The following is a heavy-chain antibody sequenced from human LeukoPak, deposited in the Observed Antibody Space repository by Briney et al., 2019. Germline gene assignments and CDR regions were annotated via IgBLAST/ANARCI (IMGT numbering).Heavy chain of an antibody. CDR3: AREVDCSSPSCQLDY. J-gene: IGHJ4*02. V-gene: IGHV1-2*02. CDR1: GYTFTGYY. CDR2: INPNSGGT. D-gene: IGHD2-2*01. Sequence: ASVKVSCKASGYTFTGYYMHWVRQAPREGLEWMAWINPNSGGTNYAQKFQARANTTTNTPITTAYLELSSLTSADTTVYYCAREVDCSSPSCQLDYWGQGTLVTVYS.